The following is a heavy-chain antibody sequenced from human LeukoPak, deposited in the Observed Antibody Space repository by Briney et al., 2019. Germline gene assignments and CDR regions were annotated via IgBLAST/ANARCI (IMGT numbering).Heavy chain of an antibody. J-gene: IGHJ4*02. V-gene: IGHV3-7*01. CDR1: GFTFSSYW. Sequence: GGSLRLPCAASGFTFSSYWMSWVRQAPGKGLEWVANIKQDGSEKYYVDSVKGRFTISRDNAKNSPYLQMNSLRAEDTAVYYCARDAANYDSSGYYPSVVDYWGQGTLVTVSS. D-gene: IGHD3-22*01. CDR3: ARDAANYDSSGYYPSVVDY. CDR2: IKQDGSEK.